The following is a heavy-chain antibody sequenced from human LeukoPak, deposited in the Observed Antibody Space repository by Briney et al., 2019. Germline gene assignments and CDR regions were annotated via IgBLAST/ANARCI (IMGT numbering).Heavy chain of an antibody. CDR2: IYPGDSDT. CDR3: ARRVEMATNHPYFDY. V-gene: IGHV5-51*01. CDR1: GYSFTSYW. J-gene: IGHJ4*02. D-gene: IGHD5-24*01. Sequence: GESLKISCKGSGYSFTSYWIGWVRQMPGKGLEWMGIIYPGDSDTRYSPSFQGQVTISADKSISTAYLQWSSLKASDTAMYYCARRVEMATNHPYFDYWGQGTLVTVSS.